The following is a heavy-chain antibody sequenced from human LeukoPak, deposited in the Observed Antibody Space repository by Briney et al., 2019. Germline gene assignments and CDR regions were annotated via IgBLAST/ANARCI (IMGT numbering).Heavy chain of an antibody. Sequence: GGSLRLSCAASGFIFSTYIMHWVRQAPGKGLEWVSAISGSGGSTYYADSVKGRFTTSRDNSKNTLYLQMNSLRAEDTAVYYCAKGQWLDGGYWGQGTLVTVSS. D-gene: IGHD6-19*01. CDR2: ISGSGGST. J-gene: IGHJ4*02. CDR1: GFIFSTYI. V-gene: IGHV3-23*01. CDR3: AKGQWLDGGY.